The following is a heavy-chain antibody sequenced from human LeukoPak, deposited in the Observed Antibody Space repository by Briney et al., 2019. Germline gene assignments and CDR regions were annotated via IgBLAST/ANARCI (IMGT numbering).Heavy chain of an antibody. CDR1: GFTFSSYW. CDR2: IKGGGGGK. V-gene: IGHV3-7*01. D-gene: IGHD2-2*01. CDR3: AKARAEVVPAAMRPSYYYYYYMDV. J-gene: IGHJ6*03. Sequence: GGSLRLSRAASGFTFSSYWMSLVRQAPGEGLEWVANIKGGGGGKYYVDSVKGRFTISRDNDKNSLYLQMNRLRAEDTALYYCAKARAEVVPAAMRPSYYYYYYMDVWGKGTTVTVSS.